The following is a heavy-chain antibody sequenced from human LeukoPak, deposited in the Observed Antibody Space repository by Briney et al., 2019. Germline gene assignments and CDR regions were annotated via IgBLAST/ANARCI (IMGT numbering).Heavy chain of an antibody. D-gene: IGHD3-10*01. V-gene: IGHV3-64D*09. Sequence: GGSLRLSCSASGFTFSNYPMHWVRQAPGKGLEYVSAINTNGDNTYYADSVKGRFTISRDNSKNTLYLQMSSLRAEDTAVYHCVKKRSAGSGSYYDYWGQGTLVTVSP. J-gene: IGHJ4*02. CDR1: GFTFSNYP. CDR3: VKKRSAGSGSYYDY. CDR2: INTNGDNT.